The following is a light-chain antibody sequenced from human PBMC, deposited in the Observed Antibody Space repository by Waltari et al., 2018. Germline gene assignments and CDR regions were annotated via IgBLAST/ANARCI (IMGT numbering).Light chain of an antibody. CDR3: MQGTHFPPT. CDR2: KVS. J-gene: IGKJ1*01. CDR1: QSLLHSNGNTY. Sequence: DVVMTQSPLSLPIPPGQPVSMTCRSSQSLLHSNGNTYLSWLLQRPGRPPRRLIYKVSNRDSGVPDRFSGSGAGTDFTLKISRVEAEDVGVYYCMQGTHFPPTFGQGSKVEIK. V-gene: IGKV2-30*02.